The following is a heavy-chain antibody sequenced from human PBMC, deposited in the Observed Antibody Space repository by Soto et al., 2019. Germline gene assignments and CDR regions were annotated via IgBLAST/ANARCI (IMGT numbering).Heavy chain of an antibody. CDR3: ARDRNSSWPYYYYYGMVV. CDR1: GYTFTGYY. V-gene: IGHV1-2*02. CDR2: INPNSGGT. Sequence: GASVKVSCKASGYTFTGYYMHWVRQAPGQGLEWMGWINPNSGGTNYAQKFQGRVTMTRDTSISTAYMELSRLRSDDTAVYYCARDRNSSWPYYYYYGMVVWGQGTTVTVSS. D-gene: IGHD6-13*01. J-gene: IGHJ6*02.